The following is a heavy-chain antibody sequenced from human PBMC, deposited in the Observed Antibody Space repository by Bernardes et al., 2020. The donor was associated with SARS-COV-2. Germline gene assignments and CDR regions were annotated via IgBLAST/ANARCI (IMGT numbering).Heavy chain of an antibody. CDR1: GFTFSSYS. J-gene: IGHJ4*02. D-gene: IGHD1-26*01. V-gene: IGHV3-48*04. CDR3: ARQWDSGFDY. CDR2: ISSSSSTI. Sequence: GGSLRLSCAASGFTFSSYSMNWVRQAPGKGLEWVSYISSSSSTIYYADSVKGRFTISRDNAKNSLYLQMNSLRAEDTAVYYCARQWDSGFDYWGQGTLVTVSS.